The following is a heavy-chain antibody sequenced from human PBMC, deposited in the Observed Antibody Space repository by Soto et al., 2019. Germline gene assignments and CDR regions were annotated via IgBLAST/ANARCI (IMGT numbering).Heavy chain of an antibody. CDR1: GGSISTSRSY. V-gene: IGHV4-39*01. J-gene: IGHJ5*02. Sequence: QLQLLESGPGLVKASETLSLTCSVSGGSISTSRSYWAWIRQPPGKGLGWLANIFYSGSTFYNPSLASRVSVSVATSKNEFSLKLRSVTAADTAVYYCARQPTTGDTDLWFDPWGQGTLVTVSS. CDR3: ARQPTTGDTDLWFDP. CDR2: IFYSGST. D-gene: IGHD2-21*01.